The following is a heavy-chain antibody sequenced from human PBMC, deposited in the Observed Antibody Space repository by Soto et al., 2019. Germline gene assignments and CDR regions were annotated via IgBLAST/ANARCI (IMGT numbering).Heavy chain of an antibody. CDR2: ISYDGSNK. CDR1: GFTFSSYA. Sequence: QVQLVESGGGVVQPGRSLRLSCAASGFTFSSYAMHWVRQAPGKGLEWVAVISYDGSNKYYADSVKGRFTISRDNSKNTLYLQMNSLRAEDTAVYYCASVLAAAGSQNYGMDVWGQGTTVTVSS. D-gene: IGHD6-13*01. V-gene: IGHV3-30-3*01. CDR3: ASVLAAAGSQNYGMDV. J-gene: IGHJ6*02.